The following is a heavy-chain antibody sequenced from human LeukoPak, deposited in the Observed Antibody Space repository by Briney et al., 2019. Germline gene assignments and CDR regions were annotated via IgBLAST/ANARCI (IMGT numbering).Heavy chain of an antibody. CDR2: INHSGST. D-gene: IGHD2-2*01. V-gene: IGHV4-34*01. J-gene: IGHJ3*02. Sequence: PSETLSLTCAVYGGSFSGYYWSWIRQPPGKGLEWIGEINHSGSTNYNPSLKSRVTISVDTSKNQFSLELSSVTAADTAVYYCARDRVVPAGPDAFDIWGQGTMVTVSS. CDR3: ARDRVVPAGPDAFDI. CDR1: GGSFSGYY.